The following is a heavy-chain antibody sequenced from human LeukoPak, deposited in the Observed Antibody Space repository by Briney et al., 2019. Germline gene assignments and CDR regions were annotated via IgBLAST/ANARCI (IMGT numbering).Heavy chain of an antibody. CDR2: IRHSDSNT. CDR1: GFTFSSSD. D-gene: IGHD1-1*01. CDR3: AKRGNPTVGHHYLDV. J-gene: IGHJ6*03. V-gene: IGHV3-23*05. Sequence: PGGSLRLSCAASGFTFSSSDMSWVRQAPGSGLEWVSSIRHSDSNTYYADSVMVRFTISRDNSKNTLYLQMNSLSAEDTAVYYCAKRGNPTVGHHYLDVWGKGTTVSVSS.